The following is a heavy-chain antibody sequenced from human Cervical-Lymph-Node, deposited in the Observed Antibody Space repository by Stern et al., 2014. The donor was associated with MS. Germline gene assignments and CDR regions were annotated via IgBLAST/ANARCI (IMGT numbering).Heavy chain of an antibody. Sequence: QLQLQESGPGLAKPSETLSLTCSVSGDSISNTRYYWDWVRQSPGKGLEXIGSIFYSGSTYYSPSLKSRVTISVDTSKNQFSLKLSSVTAADTGIYFCARQDAYGGNQFDYWGQGTLVTVSS. D-gene: IGHD4-23*01. J-gene: IGHJ4*02. V-gene: IGHV4-39*01. CDR2: IFYSGST. CDR3: ARQDAYGGNQFDY. CDR1: GDSISNTRYY.